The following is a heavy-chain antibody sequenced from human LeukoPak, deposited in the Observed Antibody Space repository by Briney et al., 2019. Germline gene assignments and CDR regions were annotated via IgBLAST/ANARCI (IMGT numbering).Heavy chain of an antibody. CDR3: ARDQYDFWSGGEFDP. CDR2: LYYSGST. V-gene: IGHV4-39*07. CDR1: GGSISSSSDY. D-gene: IGHD3-3*01. Sequence: SETLSLTCTVSGGSISSSSDYWGWIRQPPGKGLEWIGSLYYSGSTYYNSSFKSRVTISVDTSKNQFSLKLSSVTAADTAVYYCARDQYDFWSGGEFDPWGQGTLVTVSS. J-gene: IGHJ5*02.